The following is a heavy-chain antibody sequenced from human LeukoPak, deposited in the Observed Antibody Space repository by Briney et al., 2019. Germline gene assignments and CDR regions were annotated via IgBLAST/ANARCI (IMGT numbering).Heavy chain of an antibody. V-gene: IGHV3-74*01. D-gene: IGHD3-3*01. Sequence: GGSLRLSCEASGINLSSYWMHWVRQTPGMGLVWVSRIKSDGSSTRYEDSVKGRFTVSRDNAKNTLYMQMNSLRGEDTAVYYCARVGRLRDFWSGLHEDHNWFDPWGQGTLVTVSS. CDR1: GINLSSYW. CDR3: ARVGRLRDFWSGLHEDHNWFDP. CDR2: IKSDGSST. J-gene: IGHJ5*02.